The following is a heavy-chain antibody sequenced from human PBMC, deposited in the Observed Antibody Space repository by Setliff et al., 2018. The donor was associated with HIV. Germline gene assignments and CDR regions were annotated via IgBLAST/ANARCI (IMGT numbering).Heavy chain of an antibody. CDR3: AKDRDERWFGELLSTFTFDY. CDR1: KITVSDIW. V-gene: IGHV3-53*01. J-gene: IGHJ4*01. CDR2: ISGDSNA. D-gene: IGHD3-10*01. Sequence: GGSLRLSCSASKITVSDIWMTWVRQAPGKGLEWVSVISGDSNAYYADSVKGRFTVSRDTSRNTVYLQMDSLRAEDTAVYYCAKDRDERWFGELLSTFTFDYWGQGTLVTVSS.